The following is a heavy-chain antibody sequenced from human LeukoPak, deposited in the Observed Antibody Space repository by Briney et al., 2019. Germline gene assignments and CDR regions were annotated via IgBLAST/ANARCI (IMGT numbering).Heavy chain of an antibody. J-gene: IGHJ4*02. Sequence: GRSLRLSCATPGFTFSSYGMHRVRQAPGKGLEWVAVISYDGSNKYYADSVKGRFTISRDNSKNTLYLQMNSLRAEDTAVYYCAKPSWGGSGSYGPFDYGGQGTLVTVSS. CDR3: AKPSWGGSGSYGPFDY. CDR2: ISYDGSNK. D-gene: IGHD1-26*01. CDR1: GFTFSSYG. V-gene: IGHV3-30*18.